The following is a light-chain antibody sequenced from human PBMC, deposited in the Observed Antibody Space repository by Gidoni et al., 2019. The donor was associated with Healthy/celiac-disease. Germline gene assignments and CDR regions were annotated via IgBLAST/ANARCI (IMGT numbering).Light chain of an antibody. CDR2: DNN. CDR1: SSNIGNNY. J-gene: IGLJ3*02. V-gene: IGLV1-51*01. Sequence: VTISCSGSSSNIGNNYVSWYQQLPGTAPKLLIYDNNKRPSGIPDRFSGSSSGTSATLGITGLQTGDEADYYCGTWDSSLSAAVFGGGTKLTVL. CDR3: GTWDSSLSAAV.